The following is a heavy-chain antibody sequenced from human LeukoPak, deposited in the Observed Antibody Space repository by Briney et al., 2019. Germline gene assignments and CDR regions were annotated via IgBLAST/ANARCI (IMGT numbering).Heavy chain of an antibody. CDR3: ARDTRRDGYNYLSRNDY. D-gene: IGHD5-24*01. CDR1: GYTFSDYY. CDR2: ISGDGSRM. V-gene: IGHV3-11*01. Sequence: PGGSLRLSCAASGYTFSDYYMSWIRQAPGKGLEWLSYISGDGSRMYYADSVKGRFTISRDNSKNSLDLQMNSLRAEDTAVYYCARDTRRDGYNYLSRNDYWGQGTLVTVSS. J-gene: IGHJ4*02.